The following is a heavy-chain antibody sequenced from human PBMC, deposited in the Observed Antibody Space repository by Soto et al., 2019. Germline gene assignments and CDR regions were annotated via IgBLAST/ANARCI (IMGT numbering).Heavy chain of an antibody. CDR1: GFTFSGYW. CDR2: IKSDGTMT. J-gene: IGHJ5*02. Sequence: PGGSLRLSCAASGFTFSGYWMHWVRQAPGKGLVWVSRIKSDGTMTMYAGSVKGRFTISRDNAKNTLYLQMNSLREEDTAVYYSARSDWFDPWGQGTLVTVSS. CDR3: ARSDWFDP. V-gene: IGHV3-74*03.